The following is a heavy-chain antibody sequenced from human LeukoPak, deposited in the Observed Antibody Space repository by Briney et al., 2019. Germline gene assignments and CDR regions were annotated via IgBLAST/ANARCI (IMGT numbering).Heavy chain of an antibody. CDR3: AAPQSGSYIYWYFDL. V-gene: IGHV1-58*01. CDR1: GFTFATSA. CDR2: IVVGSGNT. D-gene: IGHD3-10*01. J-gene: IGHJ2*01. Sequence: SVTVSFKASGFTFATSAVQWVRQARGQRLEWIGWIVVGSGNTNYAQKFQERVTITRDMSTSTAYMELSNLRSEDTAVYYCAAPQSGSYIYWYFDLWGRGTLVTVSS.